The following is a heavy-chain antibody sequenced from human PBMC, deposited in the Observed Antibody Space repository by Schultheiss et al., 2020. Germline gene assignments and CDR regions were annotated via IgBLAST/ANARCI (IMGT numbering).Heavy chain of an antibody. CDR1: GFSLSTSGMC. V-gene: IGHV2-70*01. Sequence: SGPTLVKPTQTLTLTCTFSGFSLSTSGMCVSWIRQPPGKALEWLALIDWDDDKYYSTSLKTRLTISKDTSKNQVVLTMTNMDPVDTATYYCARMIPRVAAAGTDYGMDVWGQGTTVTVSS. CDR2: IDWDDDK. D-gene: IGHD6-13*01. J-gene: IGHJ6*02. CDR3: ARMIPRVAAAGTDYGMDV.